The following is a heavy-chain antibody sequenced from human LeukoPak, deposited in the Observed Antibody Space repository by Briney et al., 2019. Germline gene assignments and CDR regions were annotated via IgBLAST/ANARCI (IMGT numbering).Heavy chain of an antibody. CDR3: ARGPGYSGY. CDR2: IIHSGST. V-gene: IGHV4-34*01. CDR1: GGSFSGYY. J-gene: IGHJ4*02. D-gene: IGHD3-22*01. Sequence: SETLSLTCAVYGGSFSGYYWSWIRQPPGKGLEWIGEIIHSGSTSYNPSLKSRVTISVDTSKNQFSLRLSSVTAADTAVYYCARGPGYSGYWGQGTLVTVSS.